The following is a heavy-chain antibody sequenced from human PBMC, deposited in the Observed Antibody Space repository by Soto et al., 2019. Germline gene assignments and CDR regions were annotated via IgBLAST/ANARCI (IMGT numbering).Heavy chain of an antibody. V-gene: IGHV3-7*01. D-gene: IGHD4-17*01. J-gene: IGHJ1*01. CDR1: GFTFSNYW. CDR2: IKQDGGEK. CDR3: ARPRYGDYAEYCHR. Sequence: EVQLVESGGGLVQPGGSLRLSCAASGFTFSNYWMSWVRQAPGKGLEWVANIKQDGGEKYYVDSVKGRFTISRDNAKNSRFLQMNSLGAEETAVYCCARPRYGDYAEYCHRWGQGTLVTVS.